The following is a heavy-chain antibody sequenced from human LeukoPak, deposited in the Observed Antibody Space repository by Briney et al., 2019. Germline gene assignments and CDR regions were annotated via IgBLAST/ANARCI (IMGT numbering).Heavy chain of an antibody. CDR3: ASTDDYNSFDY. D-gene: IGHD5-24*01. CDR1: GFTFSSYS. CDR2: ISSSSSYI. Sequence: GGSLRLSCAASGFTFSSYSMNWVRQAPGKGLEWVSSISSSSSYIYYADSVKGRFTISRDNSKNTLYLQMNSLRAENTAVYYCASTDDYNSFDYWGPGTLVTVSS. J-gene: IGHJ4*02. V-gene: IGHV3-21*04.